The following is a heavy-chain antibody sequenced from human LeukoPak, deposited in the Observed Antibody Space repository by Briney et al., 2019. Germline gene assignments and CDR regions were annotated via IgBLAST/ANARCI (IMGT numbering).Heavy chain of an antibody. CDR1: GGSISSSSYY. D-gene: IGHD3-22*01. CDR3: ARAYYYDSSGFLAFDY. V-gene: IGHV4-39*01. Sequence: SETLSLTCTVSGGSISSSSYYWGWIRQPPGKGLEWFGSIYYSGSTYYNPSLKSRVTISVDTSKNQFSLKLSSVTAADTAVYYGARAYYYDSSGFLAFDYWGQGTLVTVSS. CDR2: IYYSGST. J-gene: IGHJ4*02.